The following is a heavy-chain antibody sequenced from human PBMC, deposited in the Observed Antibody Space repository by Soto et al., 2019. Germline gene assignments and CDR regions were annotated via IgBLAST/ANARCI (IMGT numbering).Heavy chain of an antibody. CDR2: IYYSGST. CDR1: GGSISSGGYY. J-gene: IGHJ4*02. CDR3: AGDPTVEGGRFDY. V-gene: IGHV4-31*03. Sequence: QVQLQESGPGLVKPSQTLSLTCTVSGGSISSGGYYWSWIRQHPGKGLEWIGYIYYSGSTYYNPSRRRGGTISLEPSKNQFSLKLSPVTAADTAVYYCAGDPTVEGGRFDYWGQGALVTVSS. D-gene: IGHD3-16*01.